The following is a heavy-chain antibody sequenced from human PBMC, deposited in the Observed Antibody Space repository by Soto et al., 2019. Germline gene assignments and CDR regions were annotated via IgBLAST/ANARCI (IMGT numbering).Heavy chain of an antibody. CDR2: MNPNSGNT. CDR3: ARERTGTTSMDV. D-gene: IGHD1-1*01. CDR1: GYTFTSYD. V-gene: IGHV1-8*01. Sequence: QVQLVQSGAEVKKPGASVKVSCKASGYTFTSYDINWLRQATGQGLEWMGWMNPNSGNTGYAQKCRGRVTMTRNTSISTAYMELSSLGSEETAGYYCARERTGTTSMDVWGQGTRVTVSS. J-gene: IGHJ6*02.